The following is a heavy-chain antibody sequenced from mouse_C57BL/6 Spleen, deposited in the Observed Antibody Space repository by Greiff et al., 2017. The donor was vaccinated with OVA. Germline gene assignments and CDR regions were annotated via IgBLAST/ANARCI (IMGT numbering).Heavy chain of an antibody. J-gene: IGHJ4*01. CDR3: ARNPDYGYDGGYAMDY. Sequence: VKLMESGPGLVAPSQSLSITCTVSGFSLTSYSISWVRQPPGKGLGWLGVIWTGGGTNYNSALKSRLSLSKDNSKSQVFLKMNSLQTDDTARYYGARNPDYGYDGGYAMDYWGQGTSVTVSS. D-gene: IGHD2-2*01. CDR2: IWTGGGT. V-gene: IGHV2-9-1*01. CDR1: GFSLTSYS.